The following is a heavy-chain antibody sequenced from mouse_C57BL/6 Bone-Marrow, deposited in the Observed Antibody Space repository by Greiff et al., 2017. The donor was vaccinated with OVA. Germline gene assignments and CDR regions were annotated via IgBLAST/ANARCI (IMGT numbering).Heavy chain of an antibody. Sequence: EVHLVESGGGLVKPGGSLKLSCAASGFTFSSYAMSWVRQTPEKRLEWVATISDGGSYTYYPDNVKGRFTISRDNAKNNLYLQMSHLKSEDTAMYYCARYGYDGGGFDYWGQGTTLTVSS. CDR1: GFTFSSYA. CDR2: ISDGGSYT. D-gene: IGHD2-2*01. J-gene: IGHJ2*01. V-gene: IGHV5-4*01. CDR3: ARYGYDGGGFDY.